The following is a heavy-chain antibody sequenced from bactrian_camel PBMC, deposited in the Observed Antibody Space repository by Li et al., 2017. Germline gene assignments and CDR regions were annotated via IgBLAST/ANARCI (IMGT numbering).Heavy chain of an antibody. CDR2: IDIRGSP. V-gene: IGHV3S67*01. J-gene: IGHJ4*01. D-gene: IGHD2*01. Sequence: VQLVESGGGSVQTGGSLTLSCVVSGDTNSQYSMAWFRQAPGKEREAVAAIDIRGSPTYTYSVSGRFSISRDNAENTLYLQINNLKVEDTAEYYCAADAVNLQMARWYTYWGQGTQVTVS. CDR1: GDTNSQYS. CDR3: AADAVNLQMARWYTY.